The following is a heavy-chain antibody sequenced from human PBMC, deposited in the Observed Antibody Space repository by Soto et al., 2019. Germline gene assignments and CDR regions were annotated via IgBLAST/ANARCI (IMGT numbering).Heavy chain of an antibody. CDR3: ARDQGIVLMVYAMASMDV. CDR2: IIPIFGTA. V-gene: IGHV1-69*01. D-gene: IGHD2-8*01. J-gene: IGHJ6*02. CDR1: GGTFSSYA. Sequence: QVQLVQSGAEVKKPGSSVKVSCKASGGTFSSYAISWVRQAPGQGLEWMGGIIPIFGTANYAKKFQGRVTITEDESTSSAYMELSSLRSEDTAVYYCARDQGIVLMVYAMASMDVWGQGTTVTVSS.